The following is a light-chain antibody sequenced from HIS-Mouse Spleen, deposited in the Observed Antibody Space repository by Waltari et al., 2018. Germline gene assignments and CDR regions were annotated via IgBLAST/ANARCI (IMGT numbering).Light chain of an antibody. J-gene: IGLJ2*01. CDR1: SLRSYY. Sequence: SSELTQDPAVSVALGQTVRTTCLGDSLRSYYASWYQQKPGQAPVLVIYGKSNRPPGIPDRFSGSSSGNTASLTITGAQAEDEADYYCNSRDSSGNHVVFGGGTKLTVL. V-gene: IGLV3-19*01. CDR2: GKS. CDR3: NSRDSSGNHVV.